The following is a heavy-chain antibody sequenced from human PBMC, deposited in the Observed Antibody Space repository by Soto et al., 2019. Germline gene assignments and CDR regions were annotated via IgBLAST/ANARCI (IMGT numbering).Heavy chain of an antibody. V-gene: IGHV4-4*02. CDR1: GGSISSFNW. J-gene: IGHJ6*02. D-gene: IGHD6-25*01. Sequence: PSETLSLTCAVSGGSISSFNWWSWIRQTPGKGLEWIGEIYHSGTTNYNPSLKSRATISVDKSKNHFSLKLTSVTAADTAVYYCARERVAATRTSYYGLDAWGQGTTVTVSS. CDR3: ARERVAATRTSYYGLDA. CDR2: IYHSGTT.